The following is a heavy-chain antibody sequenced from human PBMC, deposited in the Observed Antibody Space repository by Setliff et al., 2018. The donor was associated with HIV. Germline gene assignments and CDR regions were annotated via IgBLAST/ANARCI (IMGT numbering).Heavy chain of an antibody. CDR3: ARVRFPSSGALSY. J-gene: IGHJ4*02. V-gene: IGHV4-39*07. Sequence: SETLSLTCTVSGGSISVSSHYWGWIRQPPGKGLEWIGSIYYSGSTYRNPSLKSRVAISVDTSKNQFSLKLSSVTAADSGLYFCARVRFPSSGALSYWGQGTLVTVSS. CDR1: GGSISVSSHY. CDR2: IYYSGST. D-gene: IGHD3-16*01.